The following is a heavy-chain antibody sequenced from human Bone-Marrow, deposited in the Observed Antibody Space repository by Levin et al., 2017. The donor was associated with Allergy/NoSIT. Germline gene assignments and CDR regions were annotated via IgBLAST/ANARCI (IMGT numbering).Heavy chain of an antibody. D-gene: IGHD6-13*01. CDR3: ARDGRIAAAGSPYFQL. J-gene: IGHJ1*01. V-gene: IGHV3-30-3*01. CDR1: KFTFSDYA. CDR2: ISFHGFDK. Sequence: SCAASKFTFSDYAMHWVRQAPGKGLEWVAAISFHGFDKYYPDSVKGRFTISRDDSKKTLYLQMTSLRAEDTAVYYCARDGRIAAAGSPYFQLWGQGTLISVSS.